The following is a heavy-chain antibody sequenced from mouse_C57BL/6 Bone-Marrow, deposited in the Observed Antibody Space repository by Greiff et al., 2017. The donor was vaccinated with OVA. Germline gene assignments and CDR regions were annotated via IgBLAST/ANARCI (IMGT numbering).Heavy chain of an antibody. V-gene: IGHV10-1*01. J-gene: IGHJ3*01. CDR2: IRSKSNNYAT. CDR3: VRHEDDYAWFAY. Sequence: VQLKESGGGLVQPKGSLKLSCAASGFSFNTYAMNWVRQAPGKGLEWVARIRSKSNNYATYYADSVKDRFTISRDDSESMLYLQMNNLKTEDTAMYYCVRHEDDYAWFAYWGQGTLVTVSA. D-gene: IGHD2-4*01. CDR1: GFSFNTYA.